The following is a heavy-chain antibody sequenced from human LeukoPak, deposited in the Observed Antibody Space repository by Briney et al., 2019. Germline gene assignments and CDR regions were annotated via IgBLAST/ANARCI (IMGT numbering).Heavy chain of an antibody. J-gene: IGHJ5*02. CDR1: GGSFSGYY. V-gene: IGHV4-34*01. CDR2: INHSGST. Sequence: SETLSLTCAVYGGSFSGYYWSWIRQPPGKGLEWIGEINHSGSTNYNPSLKSRVTISVDTSKNQFSLKLSSVTAADTAVYYCARGGPIYSSSWYWFDPWGQGTLVTVSS. CDR3: ARGGPIYSSSWYWFDP. D-gene: IGHD6-13*01.